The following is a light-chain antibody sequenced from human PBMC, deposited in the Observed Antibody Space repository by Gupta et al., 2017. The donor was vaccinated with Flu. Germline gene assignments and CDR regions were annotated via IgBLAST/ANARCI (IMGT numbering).Light chain of an antibody. J-gene: IGKJ2*01. V-gene: IGKV3-20*01. CDR3: QQYSGSPYT. CDR1: QRVSSSY. CDR2: GAS. Sequence: EIVLTQSPGTLSLSPGDTARLSCRASQRVSSSYLAWYQQKPGQAPRLLIFGASSRATGIPDRFSGSGSGADFTLTISRLEPEDFAVYYCQQYSGSPYTFGQGTKLEIK.